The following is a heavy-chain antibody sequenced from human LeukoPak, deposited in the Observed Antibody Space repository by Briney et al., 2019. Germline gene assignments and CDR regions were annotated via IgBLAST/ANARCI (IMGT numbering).Heavy chain of an antibody. CDR3: AKVGDTSGYYFHFDY. CDR1: GFTFSSYA. V-gene: IGHV3-23*01. Sequence: GGSLRLSCAASGFTFSSYAMSWVRQAPGKGLEWVSTIYSGGGGTYYADSVKGRFTISRDDSKNTVYLQMNSLRDEDTAIYYCAKVGDTSGYYFHFDYWGQGTLVTVSS. D-gene: IGHD3-22*01. CDR2: IYSGGGGT. J-gene: IGHJ4*02.